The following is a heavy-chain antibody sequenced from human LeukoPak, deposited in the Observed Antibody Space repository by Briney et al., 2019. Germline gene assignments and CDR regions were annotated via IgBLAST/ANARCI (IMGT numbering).Heavy chain of an antibody. V-gene: IGHV1-46*01. J-gene: IGHJ4*02. CDR2: INPSGGST. CDR1: GYTFTSYY. Sequence: GASVKVSCKASGYTFTSYYMHWVRQAPGQGLEWMGIINPSGGSTSYAQKFQGRVTMTRDTSTSTVYMELSSLRSEDTAVYYCARDAEMTTVTYYFDYWGQGTLVTVSS. D-gene: IGHD4-17*01. CDR3: ARDAEMTTVTYYFDY.